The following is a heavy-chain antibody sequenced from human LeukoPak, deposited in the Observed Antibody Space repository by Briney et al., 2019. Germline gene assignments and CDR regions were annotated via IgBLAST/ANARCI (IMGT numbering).Heavy chain of an antibody. CDR3: ARRVTIFGVVISHYYYYMDV. Sequence: ASVKVSCKASGYTFTSYDINWLRQATGQGLEWMGWMNPNSGNTGYAQKFQGRVTITRNTSISTAYMELSSLRSEDTAVYYCARRVTIFGVVISHYYYYMDVWGKGTTVTVSS. D-gene: IGHD3-3*01. V-gene: IGHV1-8*03. J-gene: IGHJ6*03. CDR2: MNPNSGNT. CDR1: GYTFTSYD.